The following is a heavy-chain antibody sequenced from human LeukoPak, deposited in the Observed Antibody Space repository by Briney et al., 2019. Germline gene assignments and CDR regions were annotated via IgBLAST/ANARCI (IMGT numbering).Heavy chain of an antibody. D-gene: IGHD5-12*01. CDR3: ARDRCSGYDCLPFDY. V-gene: IGHV4-61*02. J-gene: IGHJ4*02. Sequence: PSETLSLTCTVPGGSISSGSYYWSWIRQPAGKGLEWIGRIYTSGSTNYNPSLKSRVTISVDTSKNQSSLKLSSVTAADTAVYYCARDRCSGYDCLPFDYWGQGTLVTVSS. CDR1: GGSISSGSYY. CDR2: IYTSGST.